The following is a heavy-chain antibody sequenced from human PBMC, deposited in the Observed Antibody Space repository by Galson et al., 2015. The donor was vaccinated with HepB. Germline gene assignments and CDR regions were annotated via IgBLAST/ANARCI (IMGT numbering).Heavy chain of an antibody. J-gene: IGHJ3*02. CDR3: ARAIRNNWNSDDAFDI. D-gene: IGHD1-1*01. CDR2: IIPILGTA. V-gene: IGHV1-69*13. CDR1: GGTFSSYA. Sequence: SVKVSCKASGGTFSSYAISWVRQAPGQGLEWMGGIIPILGTANYAQKFQGRVTITADESTSTAYMELSSLRSEDTAVYYCARAIRNNWNSDDAFDIWGQGTMVTVSS.